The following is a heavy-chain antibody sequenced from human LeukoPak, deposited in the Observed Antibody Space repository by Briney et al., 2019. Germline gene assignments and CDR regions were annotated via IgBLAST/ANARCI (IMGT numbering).Heavy chain of an antibody. Sequence: GGSLRLSCAASGFTFTTYALSWVRQAPGKGLEWVSSITGSGSSTYYADSVKGRFTISRDSSKNTLYLQMNSLRGEDTAVYYCAKRDYWGQGTLVTVSS. V-gene: IGHV3-23*01. CDR3: AKRDY. CDR2: ITGSGSST. CDR1: GFTFTTYA. J-gene: IGHJ4*02.